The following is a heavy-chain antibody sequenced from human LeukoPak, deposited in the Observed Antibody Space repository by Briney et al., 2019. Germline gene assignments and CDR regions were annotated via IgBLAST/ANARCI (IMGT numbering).Heavy chain of an antibody. CDR2: INGGGDKT. D-gene: IGHD1-26*01. Sequence: GGSLRLSCAASGFSFTSYAMSWVRQAPGKGLEWVSGINGGGDKTYYRDSVKGRITITRDNSKNTLYLQMNSLRAEDTAIYYCAKSRGSTLFDSWGQGTLVTVSS. J-gene: IGHJ4*02. CDR3: AKSRGSTLFDS. CDR1: GFSFTSYA. V-gene: IGHV3-23*01.